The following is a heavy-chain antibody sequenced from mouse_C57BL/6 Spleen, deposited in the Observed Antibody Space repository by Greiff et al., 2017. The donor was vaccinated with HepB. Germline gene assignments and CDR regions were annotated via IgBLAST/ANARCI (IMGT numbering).Heavy chain of an antibody. Sequence: EVKLVESGGGLVKPGGSLKLSCAASGFTFSEYGMHWVRQAPEKGLEWVAYISSGSSTIYYADTVKGRFTISRDNAKNTLFLQMTSLRSEDTAMYYCARDYGSSYLDYWGQGTTLTVSS. J-gene: IGHJ2*01. D-gene: IGHD1-1*01. CDR1: GFTFSEYG. V-gene: IGHV5-17*01. CDR2: ISSGSSTI. CDR3: ARDYGSSYLDY.